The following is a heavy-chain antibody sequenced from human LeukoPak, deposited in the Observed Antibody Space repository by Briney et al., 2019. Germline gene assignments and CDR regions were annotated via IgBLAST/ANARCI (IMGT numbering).Heavy chain of an antibody. V-gene: IGHV1-18*01. CDR2: ISAYNGNT. CDR3: ASSGWYARHWFDP. J-gene: IGHJ5*02. D-gene: IGHD6-13*01. CDR1: GYTFTSYG. Sequence: ASVTVSCKASGYTFTSYGISWVRQAPGQGLEWMGWISAYNGNTNYAQKLQGRVTMTTDTSTSTAYMELSSLRSEDTAVYYCASSGWYARHWFDPWGQGTLVTVSS.